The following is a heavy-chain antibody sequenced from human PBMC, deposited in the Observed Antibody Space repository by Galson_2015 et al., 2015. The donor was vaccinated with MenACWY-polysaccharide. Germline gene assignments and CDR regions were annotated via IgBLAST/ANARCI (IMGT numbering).Heavy chain of an antibody. V-gene: IGHV3-11*01. Sequence: SLRLSCAASGFSLGAWYMSWIRQAPGKGLEWLSYISKSGDSIYYADSVKGRFTISRDNARNSLYLQVNSLEAEDTALYYCAKGAAHYGSGNYYDYWGQGTQVTVSS. CDR3: AKGAAHYGSGNYYDY. CDR2: ISKSGDSI. J-gene: IGHJ4*02. D-gene: IGHD3-10*01. CDR1: GFSLGAWY.